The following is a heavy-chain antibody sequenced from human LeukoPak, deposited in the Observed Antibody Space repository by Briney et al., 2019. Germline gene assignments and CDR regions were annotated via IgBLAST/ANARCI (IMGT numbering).Heavy chain of an antibody. CDR1: GGSISSFY. CDR3: ARDKGLPQAFDI. V-gene: IGHV4-59*01. D-gene: IGHD5/OR15-5a*01. J-gene: IGHJ3*02. CDR2: ISYSETT. Sequence: SETLSLNCTVSGGSISSFYWSWIRQPPGKGLEYIGYISYSETTSYNPSLKSRVTISVDTSKNQFSLKLTSVTAADTAVYYCARDKGLPQAFDIWGQGTMVTVSS.